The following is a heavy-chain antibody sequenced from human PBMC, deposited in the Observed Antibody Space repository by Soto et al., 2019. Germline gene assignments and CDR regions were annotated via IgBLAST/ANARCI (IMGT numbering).Heavy chain of an antibody. CDR1: LYNFNLYW. Sequence: GESLKFSCQVSLYNFNLYWVAWVRHRPGKPLQCIAIFYRGESNTLYSSCFQSQVSLSFGKSITTDYLQWRSLKASDTGFYYCARRKYPTPSGHFYGVDDWGQGTEVSVSS. CDR3: ARRKYPTPSGHFYGVDD. V-gene: IGHV5-51*01. J-gene: IGHJ6*02. CDR2: FYRGESNT.